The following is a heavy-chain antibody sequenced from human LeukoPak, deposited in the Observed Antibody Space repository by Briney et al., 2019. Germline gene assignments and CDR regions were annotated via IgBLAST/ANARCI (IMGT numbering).Heavy chain of an antibody. J-gene: IGHJ6*03. V-gene: IGHV4-59*01. Sequence: PSETLSLTCSVSGGSISSDYWGWIRQPPGKGLEWIGYIYYSGSTNYNPSLKSRVTISVDASKSQFSLKLSSVTAADTAVYYCARDMDSSGKYYYYMDVWGKGTTVTVPS. CDR3: ARDMDSSGKYYYYMDV. CDR1: GGSISSDY. CDR2: IYYSGST. D-gene: IGHD6-6*01.